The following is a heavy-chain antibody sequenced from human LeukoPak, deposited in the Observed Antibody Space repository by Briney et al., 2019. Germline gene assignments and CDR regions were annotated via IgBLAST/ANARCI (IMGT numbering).Heavy chain of an antibody. CDR1: GFNFGSYG. Sequence: GRSLRLSCAASGFNFGSYGMHWVRQAPGKGLEWVAVISYDGSYEYYADSVKGRFTISRDSSRNTLYLQMDSLRPEDTAMYYCSKSAVAGTHYYYYDMDVWGQGTTVTVSS. J-gene: IGHJ6*02. CDR2: ISYDGSYE. CDR3: SKSAVAGTHYYYYDMDV. D-gene: IGHD6-19*01. V-gene: IGHV3-30*18.